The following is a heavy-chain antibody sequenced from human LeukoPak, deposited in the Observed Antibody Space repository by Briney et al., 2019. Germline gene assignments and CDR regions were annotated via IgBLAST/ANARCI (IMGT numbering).Heavy chain of an antibody. D-gene: IGHD1-26*01. V-gene: IGHV4-34*01. CDR3: ARGSGSYSLYYFDY. CDR1: GGSFSGYY. J-gene: IGHJ4*02. CDR2: INHSGST. Sequence: SETLSLTCAVYGGSFSGYYWSWIRQPPGKGLEWIGEINHSGSTNYNPSLKSRVTISVDTSKNQFPLKLSSVTAADTAVYYCARGSGSYSLYYFDYWGQGTLVTVSS.